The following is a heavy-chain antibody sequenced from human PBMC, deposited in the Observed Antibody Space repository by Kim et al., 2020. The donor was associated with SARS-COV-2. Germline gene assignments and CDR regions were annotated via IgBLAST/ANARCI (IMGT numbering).Heavy chain of an antibody. CDR1: GFSVSTSC. V-gene: IGHV3-53*01. J-gene: IGHJ4*02. CDR2: LCSAGST. CDR3: AGSQGDY. Sequence: GESLRLSCAASGFSVSTSCMSWVRQAPGKGLEWVSVLCSAGSTSYADSVKGRFTISRDDSRNTLYLQMNSLRVEDTAVYYCAGSQGDYWGQGTLVTVSS.